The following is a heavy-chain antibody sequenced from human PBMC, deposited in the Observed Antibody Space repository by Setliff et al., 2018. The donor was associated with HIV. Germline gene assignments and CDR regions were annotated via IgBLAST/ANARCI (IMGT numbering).Heavy chain of an antibody. CDR2: IYYSGST. CDR1: GDSTSSSSSY. CDR3: ARTRGYTHGYIDS. V-gene: IGHV4-39*01. Sequence: PSETLSLTCTVSGDSTSSSSSYWGWIRQPPGKGLEWIGSIYYSGSTYYNPSLKSRVTISVDTSKNQFSLKLNSVTAADTAVYYCARTRGYTHGYIDSWAQGTLVTSPQ. J-gene: IGHJ4*02. D-gene: IGHD5-18*01.